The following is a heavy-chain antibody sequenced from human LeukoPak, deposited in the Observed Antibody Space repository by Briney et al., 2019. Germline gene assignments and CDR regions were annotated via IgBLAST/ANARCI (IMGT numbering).Heavy chain of an antibody. J-gene: IGHJ4*02. Sequence: PGGSLRLSCAASGISFSNYSMNWVRQAPGKGLEWVSLISSSSRFIYYGDSVKGRFTISRDNAKKSLYLQMNSLRAEDTAVYYCARANGWYLRNYFDYWGQGILVTVSS. CDR1: GISFSNYS. CDR2: ISSSSRFI. D-gene: IGHD6-19*01. V-gene: IGHV3-21*01. CDR3: ARANGWYLRNYFDY.